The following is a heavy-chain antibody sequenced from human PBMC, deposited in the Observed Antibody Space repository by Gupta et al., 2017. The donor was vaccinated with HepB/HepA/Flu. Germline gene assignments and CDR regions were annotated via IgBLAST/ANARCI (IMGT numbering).Heavy chain of an antibody. CDR3: TRDVSHLEDRRVWWLRYYGMDV. Sequence: EVQLVESGGGLVQPGRSLRLSCTASGFTFGDYALSWVRQAPGQGLEWVGFIRSKAYGGTTEDAASVKGRSTISRDESKSIAYLQMNSLKTEDTAVYYCTRDVSHLEDRRVWWLRYYGMDVWGQGTTVTVS. V-gene: IGHV3-49*04. D-gene: IGHD5-12*01. J-gene: IGHJ6*02. CDR1: GFTFGDYA. CDR2: IRSKAYGGTT.